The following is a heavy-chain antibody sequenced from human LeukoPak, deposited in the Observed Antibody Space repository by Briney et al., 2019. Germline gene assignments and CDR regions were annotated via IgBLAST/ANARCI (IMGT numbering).Heavy chain of an antibody. CDR2: IYYSGNA. V-gene: IGHV4-39*01. CDR3: ARLIPHAPGFTSGFRSWFDP. CDR1: GGFISRTLYY. J-gene: IGHJ5*02. Sequence: SETLSLTCTVSGGFISRTLYYWGWIRQPPGKGLEWIGSIYYSGNASYNPSLKSRVTIFADMSKSQFSLKLGSVTAADTAVYYCARLIPHAPGFTSGFRSWFDPWGQGTLVTVSS. D-gene: IGHD5-18*01.